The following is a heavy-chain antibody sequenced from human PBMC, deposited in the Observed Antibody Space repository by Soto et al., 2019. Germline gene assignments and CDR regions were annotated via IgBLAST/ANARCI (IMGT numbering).Heavy chain of an antibody. D-gene: IGHD3-22*01. CDR3: ARDGSLGVIKNNYYYYYGMDV. V-gene: IGHV3-7*01. J-gene: IGHJ6*02. CDR1: GFTFSSYW. Sequence: GGSLRLSCAASGFTFSSYWMSWVRQAPGKGLEWVANIKQDGSEKYYVDSVKGRFTISRDNAKNSLYLQMNSLRAEDTAVYYCARDGSLGVIKNNYYYYYGMDVWDQGTTVTVSS. CDR2: IKQDGSEK.